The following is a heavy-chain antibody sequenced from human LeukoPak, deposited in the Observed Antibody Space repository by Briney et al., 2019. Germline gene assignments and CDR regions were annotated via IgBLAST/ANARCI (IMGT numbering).Heavy chain of an antibody. CDR2: LYSGGST. D-gene: IGHD6-13*01. CDR1: GFTVSANY. Sequence: GGSLRLSCAASGFTVSANYVSWVRQAPGKGLEWVSILYSGGSTYYTDSVKGRFTVSRDNAKNSLYLQMNSLRAEDTAVYYCARAQLAWDAANWGQGTLVTVSS. J-gene: IGHJ4*02. CDR3: ARAQLAWDAAN. V-gene: IGHV3-53*01.